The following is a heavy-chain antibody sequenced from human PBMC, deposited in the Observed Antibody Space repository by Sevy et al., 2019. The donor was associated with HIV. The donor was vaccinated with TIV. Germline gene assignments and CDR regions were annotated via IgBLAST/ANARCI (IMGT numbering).Heavy chain of an antibody. V-gene: IGHV3-49*03. D-gene: IGHD3-10*01. CDR2: IRSKAYGGTT. Sequence: GGSLRLSCTASGFTFGDYAMSWFRQAPGKGLEWVGFIRSKAYGGTTEYAASVKGRFTISRDDSKSIAYLQMNSLKTEDTAVYYCTKGRGLLWFGGNYYYWGQGTLVTVSS. CDR1: GFTFGDYA. CDR3: TKGRGLLWFGGNYYY. J-gene: IGHJ4*02.